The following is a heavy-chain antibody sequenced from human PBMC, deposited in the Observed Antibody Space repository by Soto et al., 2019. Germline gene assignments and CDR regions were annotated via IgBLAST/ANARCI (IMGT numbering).Heavy chain of an antibody. CDR3: ARSAPMVRGVIPYFDY. Sequence: PGESLKISCKGSGYSFTSYWIGWVRQMPGKGLEWMGIIYPGDSDTRYSPSFQGQVTISADKSISTAYLQWSSLKASDTAMYYCARSAPMVRGVIPYFDYWGQGTLVTVSS. CDR1: GYSFTSYW. D-gene: IGHD3-10*01. CDR2: IYPGDSDT. V-gene: IGHV5-51*01. J-gene: IGHJ4*02.